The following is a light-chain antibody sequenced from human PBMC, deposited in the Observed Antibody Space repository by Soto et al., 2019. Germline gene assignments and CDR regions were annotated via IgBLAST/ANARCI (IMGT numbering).Light chain of an antibody. CDR1: QSLVHGDGNTY. CDR3: MQCTHWPPT. V-gene: IGKV2-30*02. CDR2: KVS. Sequence: DVVMTQSPLSLPVTLGQPASISCRSSQSLVHGDGNTYLNWFHQRPGQSLGRLMYKVSNRDSGVPDRFSGSGSGTDLTLKISRVEADDVGVYYCMQCTHWPPTFGQGTKVEIK. J-gene: IGKJ1*01.